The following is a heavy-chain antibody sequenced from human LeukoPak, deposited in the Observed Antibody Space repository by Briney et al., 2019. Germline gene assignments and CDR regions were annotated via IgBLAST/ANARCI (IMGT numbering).Heavy chain of an antibody. CDR2: ISNDARFI. CDR1: GFSFSSYS. J-gene: IGHJ1*01. Sequence: PGESLRLSCAASGFSFSSYSMNWVRQAPGKGLEWVSSISNDARFIYYADSLKGRFTVSRDNARNSLYLQMNSLAVEDTAVYYCTTPAAGPRAEYSQYWGQGTLVTVSS. V-gene: IGHV3-21*01. CDR3: TTPAAGPRAEYSQY. D-gene: IGHD6-13*01.